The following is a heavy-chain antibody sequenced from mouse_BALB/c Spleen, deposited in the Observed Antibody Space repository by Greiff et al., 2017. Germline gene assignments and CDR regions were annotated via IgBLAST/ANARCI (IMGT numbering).Heavy chain of an antibody. CDR1: GYSITSGYY. V-gene: IGHV3-6*02. CDR3: ARDGFAY. CDR2: LSYDGSN. Sequence: ESGPGLVKPSQSLSLTCSVTGYSITSGYYWNWIRQFPGNKLEWMGYLSYDGSNNYNPSLKNRISITRDTSKNQFFLKLNSVTTEDTATYYCARDGFAYWGQGTLVTVSA. J-gene: IGHJ3*01.